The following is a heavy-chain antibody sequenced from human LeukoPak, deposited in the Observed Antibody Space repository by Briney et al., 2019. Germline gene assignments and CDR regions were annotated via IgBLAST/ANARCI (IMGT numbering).Heavy chain of an antibody. CDR1: GYTFTSYD. Sequence: GASVKVSCKASGYTFTSYDINWVRQATGQGLEWMGWMNPNSGNTGYAQKFQGRVTMTRDTSISTAYMELSRLRSDDTAVYYCARDAYYYGSGSYHLMGYWGQGTLVTVSS. J-gene: IGHJ4*02. D-gene: IGHD3-10*01. V-gene: IGHV1-8*01. CDR3: ARDAYYYGSGSYHLMGY. CDR2: MNPNSGNT.